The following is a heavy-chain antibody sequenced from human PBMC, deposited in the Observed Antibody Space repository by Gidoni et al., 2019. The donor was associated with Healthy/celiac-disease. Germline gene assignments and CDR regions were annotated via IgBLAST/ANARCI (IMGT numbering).Heavy chain of an antibody. CDR1: GGSVSIGTYY. J-gene: IGHJ4*02. Sequence: QVQLQESGPGLVKPSDTLSLTCTFSGGSVSIGTYYWSCIRQPPGKGLEWIGYVSYSGYTTYNPSLKSRVTMSADTSQNQFSLRLTSVTAADTAVYYCARRLDYDSSGYFSYYFDSWGQGALVTVSS. CDR2: VSYSGYT. CDR3: ARRLDYDSSGYFSYYFDS. D-gene: IGHD3-22*01. V-gene: IGHV4-61*01.